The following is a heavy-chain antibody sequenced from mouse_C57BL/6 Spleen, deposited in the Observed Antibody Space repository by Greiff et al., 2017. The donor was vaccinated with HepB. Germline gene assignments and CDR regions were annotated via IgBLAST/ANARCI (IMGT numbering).Heavy chain of an antibody. V-gene: IGHV1-55*01. J-gene: IGHJ1*03. CDR1: GYTFTSYW. CDR2: IYPGSGST. Sequence: VQLQQPGAELVKPGASVKMSCKASGYTFTSYWITWVKQRPGQGLEWIGDIYPGSGSTNYNEKFKSKATLTVDTSSSTAYMQLSSLTSEDSAVYYCARRLLRPHWYFDVWGTGTTVTVSS. D-gene: IGHD2-3*01. CDR3: ARRLLRPHWYFDV.